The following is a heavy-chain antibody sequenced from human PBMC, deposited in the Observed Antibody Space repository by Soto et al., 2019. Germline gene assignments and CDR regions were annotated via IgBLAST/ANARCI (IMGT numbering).Heavy chain of an antibody. CDR2: IYYSGST. D-gene: IGHD6-19*01. V-gene: IGHV4-59*08. CDR1: SIGSHY. Sequence: QVQLQESGPGLVKASETLSLTCTVGSIGSHYWNWVRQPPGKGLEWIGFIYYSGSTRYNPSLKSRVTMSVDTSKNQFPLNLSSITAADTAVYYCARRESSSWSLGAFDMWGQGTEVTVSS. CDR3: ARRESSSWSLGAFDM. J-gene: IGHJ3*02.